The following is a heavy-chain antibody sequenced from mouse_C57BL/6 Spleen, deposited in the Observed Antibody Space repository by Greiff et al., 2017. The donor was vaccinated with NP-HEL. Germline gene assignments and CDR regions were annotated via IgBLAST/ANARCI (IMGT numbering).Heavy chain of an antibody. V-gene: IGHV1-61*01. D-gene: IGHD2-1*01. J-gene: IGHJ2*01. CDR1: GYTFTSYW. Sequence: KQPGAELVRPGSSVKLSCKASGYTFTSYWMDWVKQRPGQGLEWIGNIYPSDSETHYNQKFKDKATLTVDKSSSTAYMQLSSLTSEDSAVYYCARGLYYGFDYWGQGTTLTVSS. CDR3: ARGLYYGFDY. CDR2: IYPSDSET.